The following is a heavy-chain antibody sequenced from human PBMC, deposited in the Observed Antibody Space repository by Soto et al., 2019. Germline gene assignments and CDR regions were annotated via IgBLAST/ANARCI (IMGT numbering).Heavy chain of an antibody. Sequence: QVQLVQSGAEVKKPGSSVKVSCKASGGTFSSYAISWVRQAPGQGLEWMGGIIPIFGTANYAQKFQGRVTITADESTSTAYMELSRLRSEDTAVYYCARDIANYYDSSGYHYGMDVWGQGTTVTVSS. CDR3: ARDIANYYDSSGYHYGMDV. CDR2: IIPIFGTA. V-gene: IGHV1-69*01. D-gene: IGHD3-22*01. J-gene: IGHJ6*02. CDR1: GGTFSSYA.